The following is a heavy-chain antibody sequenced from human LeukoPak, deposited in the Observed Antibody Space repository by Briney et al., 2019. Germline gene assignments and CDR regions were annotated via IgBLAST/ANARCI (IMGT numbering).Heavy chain of an antibody. D-gene: IGHD1-26*01. CDR1: GFTFSTYA. CDR3: AKGVGGYYYYGMDV. V-gene: IGHV3-23*01. CDR2: FSVSGGGT. J-gene: IGHJ6*02. Sequence: PGGSLRLSCAASGFTFSTYAMSWVRQAPGKGLERVSGFSVSGGGTYYADPVKGRFTISRDNSKNTLYLQMNSLRAEDTAVYFCAKGVGGYYYYGMDVWGQGTTVTVSS.